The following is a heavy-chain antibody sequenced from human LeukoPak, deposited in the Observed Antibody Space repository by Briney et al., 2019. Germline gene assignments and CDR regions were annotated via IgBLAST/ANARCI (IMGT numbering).Heavy chain of an antibody. V-gene: IGHV3-23*01. J-gene: IGHJ6*02. CDR2: ISASGGST. D-gene: IGHD3-10*01. CDR1: GFTFTFSRYA. CDR3: AKGAGSGSYASYGMDD. Sequence: PGGSLRLSCASSGFTFTFSRYAMSWVRRAPGKGLEWVSAISASGGSTHYADSVKGRFAISRDNSKNTVFLQMNSLRAEDTAVYYCAKGAGSGSYASYGMDDWGQGTTVTVSS.